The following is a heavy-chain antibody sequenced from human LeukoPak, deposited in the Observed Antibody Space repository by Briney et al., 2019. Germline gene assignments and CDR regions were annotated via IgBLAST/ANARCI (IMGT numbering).Heavy chain of an antibody. D-gene: IGHD3-10*01. CDR1: GGTFSSYA. J-gene: IGHJ3*02. CDR2: IIPIFGTA. Sequence: SVKVSCKASGGTFSSYAISWVRQAPGQGLEWMGRIIPIFGTANYAQKFQGRVTITTDESTSTAYMELSSLRSEDTAVYYRARDGGKVWFGEKLPGANAFDIWGQGTMVTVSS. CDR3: ARDGGKVWFGEKLPGANAFDI. V-gene: IGHV1-69*05.